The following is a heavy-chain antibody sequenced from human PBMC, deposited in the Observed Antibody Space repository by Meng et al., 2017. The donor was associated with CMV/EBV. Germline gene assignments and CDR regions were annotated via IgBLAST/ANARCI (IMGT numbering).Heavy chain of an antibody. CDR2: INSDGSST. CDR1: GFTFSSYW. Sequence: GESLKISCAASGFTFSSYWMHWVRQAPGKGLVWVSRINSDGSSTSYADSVKGRFTISRDNAKSTLYLQMNSLRAEDTAVYYCARRSVPPMYYDFWSGSGGGFDPWGQGTLVTVSS. J-gene: IGHJ5*02. CDR3: ARRSVPPMYYDFWSGSGGGFDP. V-gene: IGHV3-74*01. D-gene: IGHD3-3*01.